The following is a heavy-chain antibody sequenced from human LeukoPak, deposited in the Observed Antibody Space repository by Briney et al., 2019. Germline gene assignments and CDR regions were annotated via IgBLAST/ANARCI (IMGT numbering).Heavy chain of an antibody. Sequence: SVKVSCKASGGTFSSYAISWVRQAPGQGLEWMGRIIPILGIANYAQKFQGRVTITADKSTSTAYMELSSLRSEDTAVYYCARDRYGEIHWYFDLWGRGTLVTVSS. J-gene: IGHJ2*01. D-gene: IGHD4-17*01. CDR2: IIPILGIA. V-gene: IGHV1-69*04. CDR3: ARDRYGEIHWYFDL. CDR1: GGTFSSYA.